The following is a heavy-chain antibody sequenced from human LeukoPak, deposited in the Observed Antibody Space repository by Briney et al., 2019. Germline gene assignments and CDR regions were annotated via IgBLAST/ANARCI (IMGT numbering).Heavy chain of an antibody. CDR3: ARDQGWSGWYRGGFDY. V-gene: IGHV4-4*07. CDR2: IYNGGII. D-gene: IGHD6-19*01. Sequence: PSETLSLTCTVSGDSISRYYWSWIRQPAGKGLEWIGRIYNGGIITYNPSLKSRVTMSIDTSNNQFSLRLRFVTAADTAVYYCARDQGWSGWYRGGFDYWGQGTLVTVSS. J-gene: IGHJ4*02. CDR1: GDSISRYY.